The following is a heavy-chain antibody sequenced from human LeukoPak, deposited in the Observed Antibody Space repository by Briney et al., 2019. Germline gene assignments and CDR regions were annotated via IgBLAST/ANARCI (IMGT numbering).Heavy chain of an antibody. CDR2: ISWNSENI. CDR1: GFTFHDSA. J-gene: IGHJ4*02. D-gene: IGHD2-8*01. V-gene: IGHV3-9*01. CDR3: AKEGSVCTNGICGYFDY. Sequence: PGGSLRLSCAASGFTFHDSAMHWVRQAPGKGLEWVSSISWNSENIDYVDSVKGRFTISRDNAENSLYLQMNSLRAEDTAFYYCAKEGSVCTNGICGYFDYWGQGTLVTVSS.